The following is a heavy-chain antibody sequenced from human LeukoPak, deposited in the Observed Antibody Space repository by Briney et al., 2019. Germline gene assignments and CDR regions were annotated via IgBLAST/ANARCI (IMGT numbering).Heavy chain of an antibody. Sequence: GASVKVSCKASGYTFTSYDINWVRQATGQGLEWMGWMNPNSGNTGYAQKLQGRVTMTTDTSTSTAYMELRSLRSDDTAVYYCARGISGYSSGWGQGTLVTVSS. CDR2: MNPNSGNT. CDR1: GYTFTSYD. J-gene: IGHJ4*02. CDR3: ARGISGYSSG. V-gene: IGHV1-8*02. D-gene: IGHD6-19*01.